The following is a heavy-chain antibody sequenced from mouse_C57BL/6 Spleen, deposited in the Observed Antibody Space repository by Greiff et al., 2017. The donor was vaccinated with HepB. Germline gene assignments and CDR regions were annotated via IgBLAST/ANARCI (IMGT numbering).Heavy chain of an antibody. CDR2: INPNYGTT. J-gene: IGHJ4*01. V-gene: IGHV1-39*01. CDR1: GYSFTDYN. Sequence: EVKLQESGPELVKPGASVKISCKASGYSFTDYNMNWVKQSNGKSLEWIGVINPNYGTTSYNQKFKGKATLTVDQSSSTAYMQLNSLTSEDSAVYYCARRGVYYGYDYAMDYWGQGTSVTVSS. D-gene: IGHD2-2*01. CDR3: ARRGVYYGYDYAMDY.